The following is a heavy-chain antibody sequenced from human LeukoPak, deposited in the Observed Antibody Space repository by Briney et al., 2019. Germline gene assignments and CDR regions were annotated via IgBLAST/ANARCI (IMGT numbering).Heavy chain of an antibody. D-gene: IGHD4-17*01. J-gene: IGHJ2*01. CDR3: ARGGNHGDYWYFDL. CDR1: EFTFSNFW. Sequence: GGSLRLSCSASEFTFSNFWMSWVRQAPGKGPEWVANIKQDGSEKYYVDSVKGRFTISRDNAETSLHLQMNSLRAEDTAVYYCARGGNHGDYWYFDLWGRGTLVTVPS. V-gene: IGHV3-7*01. CDR2: IKQDGSEK.